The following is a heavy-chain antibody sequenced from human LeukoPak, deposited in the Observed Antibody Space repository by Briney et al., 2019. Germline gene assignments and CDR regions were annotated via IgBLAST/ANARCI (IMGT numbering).Heavy chain of an antibody. D-gene: IGHD2-21*02. CDR1: GFTFSSYA. Sequence: GGSLRLSCAASGFTFSSYAMHWVRQAPGKGLEWVAVISYDGSNKYYADSVKGRFTISRDNSKNTLYLQMNSLRAEDTAVYYCARVRTGYCGGDCHSWALLGMDVWGQGTTVTVSS. V-gene: IGHV3-30*04. CDR3: ARVRTGYCGGDCHSWALLGMDV. J-gene: IGHJ6*02. CDR2: ISYDGSNK.